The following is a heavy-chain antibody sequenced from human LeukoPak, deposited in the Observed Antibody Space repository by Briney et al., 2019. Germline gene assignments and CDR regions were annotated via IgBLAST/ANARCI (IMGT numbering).Heavy chain of an antibody. Sequence: GGSLRLSCAASGFTFSVYWIYWVRQAPGKGLVWVSRVSGDGNRSTYADSVKGRFTISRDNAKNTVYLQMNSLRVEDTAVYYCARTYCGGDCYGYFQHWGQGTLVTVSS. CDR1: GFTFSVYW. D-gene: IGHD2-21*02. J-gene: IGHJ1*01. CDR2: VSGDGNRS. CDR3: ARTYCGGDCYGYFQH. V-gene: IGHV3-74*01.